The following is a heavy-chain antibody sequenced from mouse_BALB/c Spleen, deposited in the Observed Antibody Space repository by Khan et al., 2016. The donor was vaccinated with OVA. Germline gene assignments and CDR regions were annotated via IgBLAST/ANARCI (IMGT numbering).Heavy chain of an antibody. J-gene: IGHJ3*01. Sequence: VQLVESGPELVKPGASVKMSCKASGYTFTDYVMNWVKQRNGQGLEWIGQIYPGSDSTYYNEKFKGKATLTTDRSSNTAYMQLSNLTSEDSAVYFCARAGWDVFAYWGQGTLFTVSA. V-gene: IGHV1-77*01. CDR2: IYPGSDST. CDR1: GYTFTDYV. CDR3: ARAGWDVFAY. D-gene: IGHD4-1*01.